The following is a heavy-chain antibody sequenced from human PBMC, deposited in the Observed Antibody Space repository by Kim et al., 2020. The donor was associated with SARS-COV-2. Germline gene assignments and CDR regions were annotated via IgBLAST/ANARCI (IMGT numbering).Heavy chain of an antibody. Sequence: GGSLRLSCAASGFTFSSYAMHWVRQAPGKGLEWVAVISYDGSNKYYADSVKGRFTISRDNSKNTLYLQMNSLRAEDTAVYYCARDLVDTAMVTPFSFDYWGQGTLVTVSS. V-gene: IGHV3-30*04. J-gene: IGHJ4*02. CDR1: GFTFSSYA. CDR3: ARDLVDTAMVTPFSFDY. CDR2: ISYDGSNK. D-gene: IGHD5-18*01.